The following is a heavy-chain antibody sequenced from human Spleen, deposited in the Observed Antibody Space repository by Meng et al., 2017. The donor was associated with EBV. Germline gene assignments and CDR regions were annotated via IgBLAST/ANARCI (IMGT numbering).Heavy chain of an antibody. D-gene: IGHD3-3*01. CDR2: INHSGRP. Sequence: QGGRRLCKPWDNLSFSCGGHGGSFSGYYWSWIRQPPGKGLEWIGEINHSGRPNYNPSHKSRVTISVDTSKNQFSLKLSSVTAADTAVYYCARVWSADDMPHFDYWGQGTLVTVSS. CDR1: GGSFSGYY. V-gene: IGHV4-34*01. J-gene: IGHJ4*02. CDR3: ARVWSADDMPHFDY.